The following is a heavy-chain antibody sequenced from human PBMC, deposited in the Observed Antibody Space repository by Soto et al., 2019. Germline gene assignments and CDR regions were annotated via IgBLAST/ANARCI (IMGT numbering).Heavy chain of an antibody. V-gene: IGHV1-3*04. D-gene: IGHD3-10*01. CDR3: AREVHGSGSHYIYYAMDV. CDR2: INTDNGNT. Sequence: ASVKVSCKASGYTLTTYAIQWVRQAPGQRLEWMGWINTDNGNTKSSQKFQGRVTITRDTSASTAYMELSSLRSEDTAVYYCAREVHGSGSHYIYYAMDVWGQGTTVTVSS. J-gene: IGHJ6*02. CDR1: GYTLTTYA.